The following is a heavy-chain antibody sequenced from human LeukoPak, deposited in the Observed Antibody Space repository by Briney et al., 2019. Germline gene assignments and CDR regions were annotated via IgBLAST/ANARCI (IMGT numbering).Heavy chain of an antibody. J-gene: IGHJ5*02. CDR1: GGSISSGDYY. CDR2: IYYSGST. CDR3: ARACTVTTVGGSFDWFDP. Sequence: SETLSLTCTVSGGSISSGDYYWSWIRQPPGKGLEWIGYIYYSGSTYYNPSLKSRVTISVDTSKNQFSLKLSSVTAADTAVYYCARACTVTTVGGSFDWFDPWGQGTLVTVSS. V-gene: IGHV4-30-4*08. D-gene: IGHD4-17*01.